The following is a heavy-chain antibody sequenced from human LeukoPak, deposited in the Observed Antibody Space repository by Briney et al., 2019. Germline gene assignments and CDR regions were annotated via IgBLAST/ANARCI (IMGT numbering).Heavy chain of an antibody. CDR1: GNTFTTYD. D-gene: IGHD5-12*01. V-gene: IGHV1-8*01. Sequence: ASVKVSCKASGNTFTTYDINWVRQAPGQGLEWMGWMNPNSANTGYAQKFQGRVTMTRNTSITTAYMELGSLRSEDTAVYYCARAFSSGYDSYAAFDLWARGQWSPSLQ. J-gene: IGHJ3*01. CDR3: ARAFSSGYDSYAAFDL. CDR2: MNPNSANT.